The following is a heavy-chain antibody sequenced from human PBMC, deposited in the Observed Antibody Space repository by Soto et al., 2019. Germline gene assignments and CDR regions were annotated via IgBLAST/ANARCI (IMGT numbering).Heavy chain of an antibody. V-gene: IGHV4-4*02. CDR1: GGSISSSNW. Sequence: QVQLQESGPGLVKPSGTLSLTCAVSGGSISSSNWWSWVRQPPGKGLEWIGEIYHSGNTNYNPSLKRRATMVADKSRTPFSLKLSAVTAADTAVYYCARRWGEGRVDYWGPGTLVTVSS. J-gene: IGHJ4*02. CDR3: ARRWGEGRVDY. D-gene: IGHD3-10*01. CDR2: IYHSGNT.